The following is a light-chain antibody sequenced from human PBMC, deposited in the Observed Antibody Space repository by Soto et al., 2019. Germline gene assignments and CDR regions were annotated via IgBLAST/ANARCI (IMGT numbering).Light chain of an antibody. CDR2: WAS. CDR1: QSVLYSSDNKNY. Sequence: DIVMTQSPGSLAVSLGERATIKCRSSQSVLYSSDNKNYLAWYQQKPGQPPKALIYWASTRKSGVPDRFSGSRSGTDFTLTVSGLQAEDVAVYYCQQYFTTPWTFGQGTRGEIK. CDR3: QQYFTTPWT. V-gene: IGKV4-1*01. J-gene: IGKJ1*01.